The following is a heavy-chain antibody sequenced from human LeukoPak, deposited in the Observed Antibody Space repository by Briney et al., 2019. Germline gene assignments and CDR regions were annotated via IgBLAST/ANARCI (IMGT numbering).Heavy chain of an antibody. CDR3: ARNAGGQQLFYYYYGMDV. V-gene: IGHV4-31*03. J-gene: IGHJ6*02. Sequence: SETLSLTCTVSGGSISSGGYYWSWIRQHPGKGLEWIGYIYYSGSTYYNPSLESRVTISKDTSKNQFSLKLSSVAAADTALYYCARNAGGQQLFYYYYGMDVWGQGTTVTVSS. CDR1: GGSISSGGYY. CDR2: IYYSGST. D-gene: IGHD6-13*01.